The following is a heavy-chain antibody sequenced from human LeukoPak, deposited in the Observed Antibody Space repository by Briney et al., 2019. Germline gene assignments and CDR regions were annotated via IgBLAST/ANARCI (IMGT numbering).Heavy chain of an antibody. D-gene: IGHD1-1*01. CDR3: ARHGVHQNYDY. CDR1: GPSISSSSYY. V-gene: IGHV4-39*01. Sequence: SSETLSLTCTVSGPSISSSSYYWGWIRQPPGKGLEWIGSIYYSGSTFYNPSLKSRVTISVETSKNQFSLKLSSVTAAPAALYYSARHGVHQNYDYWGQGTLVTVSS. CDR2: IYYSGST. J-gene: IGHJ4*02.